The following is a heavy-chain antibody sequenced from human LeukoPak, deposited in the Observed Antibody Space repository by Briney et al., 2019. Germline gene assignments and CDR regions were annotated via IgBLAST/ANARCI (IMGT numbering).Heavy chain of an antibody. D-gene: IGHD6-19*01. CDR2: ISGSGGST. J-gene: IGHJ3*02. Sequence: PGGSLRLSCAASGFTFSSYAMSWFRQAPGKGLEWVSAISGSGGSTYYADSAKGRFTISRDNSKNTLYLQMNSLRAEDTAVYYCAKDQARLAVAGHDAFDIWGQGTMVTVSS. CDR3: AKDQARLAVAGHDAFDI. V-gene: IGHV3-23*01. CDR1: GFTFSSYA.